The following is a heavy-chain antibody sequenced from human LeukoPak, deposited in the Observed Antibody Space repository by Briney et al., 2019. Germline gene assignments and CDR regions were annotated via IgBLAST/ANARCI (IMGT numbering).Heavy chain of an antibody. Sequence: GGSLRLSCAASGFTFSSYWMSWVRQAPGKGLEWVANIKQDGSEKYYVDSVKGRFTISRDNAKNSLYLQMNSLRAEDTAVYYCARGGVLLYDAFDIWGQGTMVTVSS. CDR1: GFTFSSYW. CDR2: IKQDGSEK. J-gene: IGHJ3*02. CDR3: ARGGVLLYDAFDI. V-gene: IGHV3-7*01. D-gene: IGHD3-10*01.